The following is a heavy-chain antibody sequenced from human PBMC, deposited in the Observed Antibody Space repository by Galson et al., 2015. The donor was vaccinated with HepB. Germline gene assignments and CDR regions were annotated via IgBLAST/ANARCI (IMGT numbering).Heavy chain of an antibody. CDR2: IYTSGST. D-gene: IGHD3-10*01. CDR3: ARGGRELVNWFDP. V-gene: IGHV4-4*07. J-gene: IGHJ5*02. Sequence: ETLSLTCTVSGGSISSYYWSWIRQPAGKGLEWIGRIYTSGSTNYNPSLKSRVTMSVETSKNQFPLKLSSVTAADTAVYYCARGGRELVNWFDPWGQGTLVTVSS. CDR1: GGSISSYY.